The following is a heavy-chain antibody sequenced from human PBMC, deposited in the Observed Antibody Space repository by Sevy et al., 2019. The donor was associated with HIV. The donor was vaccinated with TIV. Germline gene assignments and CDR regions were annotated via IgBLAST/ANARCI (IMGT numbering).Heavy chain of an antibody. D-gene: IGHD6-13*01. CDR2: LKSDVYGGTV. J-gene: IGHJ4*02. CDR1: GFTFGDYA. CDR3: TRWKAAQSIFDY. V-gene: IGHV3-49*04. Sequence: GGSLRLSCTTSGFTFGDYAMNWVRQAPGKGLEWVAFLKSDVYGGTVDHAASVRGRFVISRDDSKTIAYLQMNDLKTEDTGVYYCTRWKAAQSIFDYWGQGALVTVSS.